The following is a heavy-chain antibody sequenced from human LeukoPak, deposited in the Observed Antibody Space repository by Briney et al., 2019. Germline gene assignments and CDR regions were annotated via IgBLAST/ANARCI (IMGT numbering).Heavy chain of an antibody. D-gene: IGHD4-17*01. J-gene: IGHJ4*02. Sequence: GGSLRLSCAVSGFTFSSYAMSWVRQAPGKGLEWVSTINSGGDNTYYADSVKGRFTISRDNSKSTLYLQMNSLRAEDTAVYYCAKDLYGDYQSDYWAREPWSSSPQ. CDR2: INSGGDNT. CDR1: GFTFSSYA. V-gene: IGHV3-23*01. CDR3: AKDLYGDYQSDY.